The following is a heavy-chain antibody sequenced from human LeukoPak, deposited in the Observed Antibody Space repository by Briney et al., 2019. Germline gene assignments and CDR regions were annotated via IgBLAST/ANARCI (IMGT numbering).Heavy chain of an antibody. CDR2: IGGDADVT. D-gene: IGHD2-8*01. CDR3: AKVGYCSNNCFRTHDY. V-gene: IGHV3-23*01. CDR1: GFSFSDSV. J-gene: IGHJ4*02. Sequence: LTGGSLRLSCVASGFSFSDSVMSWVRQAPGKGLEWLSAIGGDADVTYYAASVKGRFTISRDNSWNTVYLQMNSLRAEDTATYYCAKVGYCSNNCFRTHDYWGQGALVTVSS.